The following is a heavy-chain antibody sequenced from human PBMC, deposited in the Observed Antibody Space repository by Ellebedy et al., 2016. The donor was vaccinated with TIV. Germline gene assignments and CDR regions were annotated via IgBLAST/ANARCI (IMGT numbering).Heavy chain of an antibody. D-gene: IGHD4-17*01. Sequence: SGPTLVKPTQTLTLTCTFSGFSLSTSGMCVSWIRQPPGKALEWLARIDWDDDKYYRTSLKTRLTISKDTSKNQVVLTMTNKDPVDTATYYCARLSYGDYVNVLDYWGQGTLVTVSS. CDR2: IDWDDDK. J-gene: IGHJ4*02. V-gene: IGHV2-70*11. CDR3: ARLSYGDYVNVLDY. CDR1: GFSLSTSGMC.